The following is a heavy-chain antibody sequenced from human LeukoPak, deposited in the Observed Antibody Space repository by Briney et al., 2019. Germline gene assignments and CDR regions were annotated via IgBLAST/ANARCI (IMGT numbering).Heavy chain of an antibody. D-gene: IGHD3-10*01. CDR1: GFTFSSYA. V-gene: IGHV3-30*04. CDR3: ARGKGYYHFDY. Sequence: GRSLRLSCAASGFTFSSYAMHWVRQAPGKGLEWVAVITYDGSNKYYADSVKGRFTISRDNSKNTLYLQMNSLRAEDTAVYYCARGKGYYHFDYWGQGTLVTVSS. J-gene: IGHJ4*02. CDR2: ITYDGSNK.